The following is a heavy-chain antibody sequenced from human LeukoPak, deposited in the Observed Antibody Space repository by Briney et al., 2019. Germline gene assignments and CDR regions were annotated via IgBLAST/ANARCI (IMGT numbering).Heavy chain of an antibody. V-gene: IGHV3-33*01. D-gene: IGHD2-2*02. CDR2: IWYDGSNK. CDR1: GFTFSSYG. Sequence: GGSLRLSCAASGFTFSSYGMHWVRQAPGKGLEWVAVIWYDGSNKYYADSVKGRFTISRDNSKNTLYLQMNSLRAEDTAVYYCARGSYQPLLYPFGWFDPWGQGTLVTVSS. CDR3: ARGSYQPLLYPFGWFDP. J-gene: IGHJ5*02.